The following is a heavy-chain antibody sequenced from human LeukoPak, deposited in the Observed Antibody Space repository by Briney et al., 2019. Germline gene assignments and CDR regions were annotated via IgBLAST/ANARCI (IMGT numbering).Heavy chain of an antibody. V-gene: IGHV3-30*18. CDR3: AKDAMRQQLVENWFDP. CDR2: ISYDGGNK. J-gene: IGHJ5*02. D-gene: IGHD6-13*01. Sequence: GGSLRLSCAASGFTFSSYGMYWVRQAPGKGLEWVAVISYDGGNKYYADSVKGRFTISRDNAKNSLYLQMNSLRAEDTALYYCAKDAMRQQLVENWFDPWGQGTLVTVSS. CDR1: GFTFSSYG.